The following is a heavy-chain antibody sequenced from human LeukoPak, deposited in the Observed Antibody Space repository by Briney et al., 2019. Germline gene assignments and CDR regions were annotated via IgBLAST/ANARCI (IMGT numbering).Heavy chain of an antibody. V-gene: IGHV3-21*01. J-gene: IGHJ6*03. Sequence: KAGGSLRLSCVGSGFTFSSYSMNWVRQAPGKGLEWVASISSSSSYIYYADSVKGRFTISRDNAKNSVYLQMNSLRAEDTAVYYCARPPDNYYYYYMDVWGKGTTVIVSS. CDR3: ARPPDNYYYYYMDV. CDR1: GFTFSSYS. CDR2: ISSSSSYI.